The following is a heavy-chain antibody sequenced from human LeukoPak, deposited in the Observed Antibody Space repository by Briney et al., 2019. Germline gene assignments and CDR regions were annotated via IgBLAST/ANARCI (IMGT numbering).Heavy chain of an antibody. V-gene: IGHV3-21*01. D-gene: IGHD3-3*01. J-gene: IGHJ6*02. CDR1: GFTFSSYS. Sequence: GGSLRLSCAASGFTFSSYSMNWVRQAPGKGLEWVSSISSSSSYIYYADSVKGRFTISRDNAKNSLYLQMNSLRAEDTAVYYCARGLGGTISGVYGMDVWGQGTTVTVS. CDR3: ARGLGGTISGVYGMDV. CDR2: ISSSSSYI.